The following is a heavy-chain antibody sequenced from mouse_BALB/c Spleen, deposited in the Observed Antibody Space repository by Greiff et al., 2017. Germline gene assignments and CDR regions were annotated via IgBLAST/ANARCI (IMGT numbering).Heavy chain of an antibody. Sequence: QVQLQQSGAELVRPGASVKLSCKASGYTFTSYWMHWVKQRPGQGLEWIGEINPSNGRTNYNEKFKSKATLTVDKSSSTAYMQLSSLTSEDSAVYYCAREGDYWGQGTTLTVSS. J-gene: IGHJ2*01. CDR3: AREGDY. CDR2: INPSNGRT. V-gene: IGHV1S81*02. CDR1: GYTFTSYW.